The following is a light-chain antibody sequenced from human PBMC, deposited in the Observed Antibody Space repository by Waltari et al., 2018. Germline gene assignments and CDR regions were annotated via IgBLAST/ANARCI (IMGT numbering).Light chain of an antibody. Sequence: EIVMTQSPASLSLSPGERVTLSCRASQSVTTNLAWYQQKPRQAPRLLIYGASTRAAGIPARFSGSGSGTEFTLTISGLQSEDFGSYYCQQYNDWPPWTFGQGTKVEIK. V-gene: IGKV3-15*01. J-gene: IGKJ1*01. CDR3: QQYNDWPPWT. CDR1: QSVTTN. CDR2: GAS.